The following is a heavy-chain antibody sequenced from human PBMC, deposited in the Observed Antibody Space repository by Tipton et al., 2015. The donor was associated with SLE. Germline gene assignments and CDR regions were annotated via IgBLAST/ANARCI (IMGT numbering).Heavy chain of an antibody. Sequence: SLRLSCEASGFTFDSYAMSWVRQAPGKGLEWVSTISGSGGSTYYADSVKGRFTISRDNSKNTLYLQMNSLRAEDTAVYYCAKGLVVVAAVYWGQGTLVTVSS. J-gene: IGHJ4*02. CDR2: ISGSGGST. CDR1: GFTFDSYA. V-gene: IGHV3-23*01. D-gene: IGHD2-15*01. CDR3: AKGLVVVAAVY.